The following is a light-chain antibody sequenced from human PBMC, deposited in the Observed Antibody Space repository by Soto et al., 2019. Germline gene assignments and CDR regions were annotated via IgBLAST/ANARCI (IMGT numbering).Light chain of an antibody. V-gene: IGKV3-15*01. Sequence: EIVVTQSPSTLSVSPGERATLSCRASQSVSSNLAWYQQKPGQAPRLLIYGASTRATGIPARFSGSGSGTDFTLTISGLQSGDSAVYFCQQYNNWPFSFGQGTRLEI. CDR2: GAS. CDR3: QQYNNWPFS. CDR1: QSVSSN. J-gene: IGKJ5*01.